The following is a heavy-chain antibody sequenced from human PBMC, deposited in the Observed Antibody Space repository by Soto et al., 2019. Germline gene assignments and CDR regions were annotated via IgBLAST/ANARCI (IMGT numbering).Heavy chain of an antibody. V-gene: IGHV4-34*01. CDR2: INHSGST. J-gene: IGHJ4*02. D-gene: IGHD5-12*01. CDR3: ARAGRDIVATTRTTFDY. CDR1: GGSFSGYY. Sequence: KPSETLSLTCAVYGGSFSGYYWSWIRQPPGKGLEWIGEINHSGSTNYNPSLKSRVTISVDTSKNQFSLKLSSVTAADTAVYYCARAGRDIVATTRTTFDYWGQGTLVTVSS.